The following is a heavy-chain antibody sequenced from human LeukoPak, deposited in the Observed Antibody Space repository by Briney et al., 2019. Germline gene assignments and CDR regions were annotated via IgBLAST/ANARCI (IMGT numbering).Heavy chain of an antibody. D-gene: IGHD6-13*01. J-gene: IGHJ3*02. CDR2: ISGYNGNT. V-gene: IGHV1-18*01. CDR3: ARVNSTWYGAFDI. CDR1: GYTFTSYD. Sequence: ASVKVSCKASGYTFTSYDINWVRQAPGQGLEWMGWISGYNGNTNYAQKLQGRVTMTTDTSTSTAYMELRSLRFDDTAVYYCARVNSTWYGAFDIWGQGTMVTVSS.